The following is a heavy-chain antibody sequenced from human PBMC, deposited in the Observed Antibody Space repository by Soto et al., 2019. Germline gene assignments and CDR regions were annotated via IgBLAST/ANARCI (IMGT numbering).Heavy chain of an antibody. V-gene: IGHV3-33*01. CDR1: GFTFSSYG. CDR3: ARDRDSSGSDAFGI. J-gene: IGHJ3*02. Sequence: PGGSLRLSCAASGFTFSSYGMHWVRQAPGKGLEWVAVIWYDGSNKYYADSVKGRFTISRDNSKNTLYLQMNSLRAEDTAVYYCARDRDSSGSDAFGIWGQGTMVTVSS. CDR2: IWYDGSNK. D-gene: IGHD3-22*01.